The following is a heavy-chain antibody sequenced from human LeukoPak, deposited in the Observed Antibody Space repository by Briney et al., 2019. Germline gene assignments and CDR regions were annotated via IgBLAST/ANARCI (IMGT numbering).Heavy chain of an antibody. CDR1: GFTFSSYA. D-gene: IGHD6-19*01. V-gene: IGHV3-23*01. CDR2: ISGSGGST. J-gene: IGHJ4*02. Sequence: GGSLRLSCAASGFTFSSYAMSWVRQAPAKGLEWVSAISGSGGSTYYADSVKGRFTISRDDSKNTLYLQMNSLKTEDTAVYYCTTEIHWLVFVYWGQGTLVTVSS. CDR3: TTEIHWLVFVY.